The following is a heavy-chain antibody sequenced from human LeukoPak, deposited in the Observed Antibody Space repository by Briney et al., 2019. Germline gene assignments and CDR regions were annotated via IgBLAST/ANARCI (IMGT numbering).Heavy chain of an antibody. J-gene: IGHJ6*02. CDR3: AREEVIGWYPNYYYYGMDV. D-gene: IGHD6-19*01. Sequence: TGGSLRLSCAASGLTFSSYSMNWVRQAPGKGLEWVSSISSSSSYIYYADSVKGRFTISRDNAKNSLYLQMNSLRAEDTAVYYCAREEVIGWYPNYYYYGMDVWGQGTTVTVSS. CDR1: GLTFSSYS. V-gene: IGHV3-21*01. CDR2: ISSSSSYI.